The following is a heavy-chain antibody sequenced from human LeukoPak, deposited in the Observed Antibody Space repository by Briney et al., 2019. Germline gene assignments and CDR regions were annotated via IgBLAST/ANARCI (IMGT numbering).Heavy chain of an antibody. CDR2: INPNSGGT. V-gene: IGHV1-2*06. Sequence: ASVKVSCKASGYTFTGYYMHWVRQAPGQRLEWMGRINPNSGGTNYAQKLQGRVTMTRDTSISTAYMEVSRLRSDDTAVYYCARDRRELLRVFVYWGQGTLVTVSS. CDR1: GYTFTGYY. CDR3: ARDRRELLRVFVY. J-gene: IGHJ4*02. D-gene: IGHD1-26*01.